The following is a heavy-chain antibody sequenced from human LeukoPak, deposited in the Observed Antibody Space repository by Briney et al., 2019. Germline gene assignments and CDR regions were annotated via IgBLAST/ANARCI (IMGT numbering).Heavy chain of an antibody. Sequence: SETLSLTCAVYGGSFSGYYWSWLRQPPGKGLEWFGEINHSGSTNYNPSLKSRVTISVDTSKNQFSLKLSSVTAADTAVYYCARGPPRSYYYYYYGMDVWGQGTTVTVSS. CDR2: INHSGST. CDR3: ARGPPRSYYYYYYGMDV. CDR1: GGSFSGYY. V-gene: IGHV4-34*01. D-gene: IGHD4-17*01. J-gene: IGHJ6*02.